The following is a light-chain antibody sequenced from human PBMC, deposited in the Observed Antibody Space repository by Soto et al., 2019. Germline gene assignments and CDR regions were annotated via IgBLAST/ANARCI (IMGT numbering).Light chain of an antibody. V-gene: IGLV1-44*01. CDR2: SNN. CDR3: AAWDDSLNGHVV. CDR1: SSNIGSNT. J-gene: IGLJ2*01. Sequence: QAVVTQPPSASGTPGQRVTISCSGSSSNIGSNTVNWYQQLPGTAPELLIYSNNQRPSGVPDRFSGSKSGTSASLAISGLQSEDEADYYCAAWDDSLNGHVVFGGGTKVTVL.